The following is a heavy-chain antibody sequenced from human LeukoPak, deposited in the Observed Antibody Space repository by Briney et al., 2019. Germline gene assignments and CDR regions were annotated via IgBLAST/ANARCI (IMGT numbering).Heavy chain of an antibody. V-gene: IGHV3-7*01. Sequence: AGGSLRLSCAASGFTFSSYWMSWVRQAPGKGLEWVANIKQDGSERYYVDSVKGRFTISRDNAKNSLYLQMNSLRAEDTAVYYCAREIRALYYGMDVWGQGTTVTVSS. CDR3: AREIRALYYGMDV. CDR2: IKQDGSER. J-gene: IGHJ6*02. CDR1: GFTFSSYW.